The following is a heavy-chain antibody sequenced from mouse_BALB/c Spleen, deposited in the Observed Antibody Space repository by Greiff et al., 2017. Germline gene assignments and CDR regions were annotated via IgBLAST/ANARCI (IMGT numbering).Heavy chain of an antibody. Sequence: EVKLQESGPGLVKPSQSLSLTCTVTGYSITSDYAWNWIRQFPGNKLEWMGYISYSGSTSYNPSLKSRISITRDTSKNQFFLQLNSVTTEDTATYYCARWGLLPLDYWGQGTTLTVSS. J-gene: IGHJ2*01. V-gene: IGHV3-2*02. D-gene: IGHD2-3*01. CDR2: ISYSGST. CDR3: ARWGLLPLDY. CDR1: GYSITSDYA.